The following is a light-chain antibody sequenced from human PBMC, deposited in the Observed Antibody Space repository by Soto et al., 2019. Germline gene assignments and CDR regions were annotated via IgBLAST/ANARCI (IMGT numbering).Light chain of an antibody. V-gene: IGKV1-27*01. CDR2: AAS. J-gene: IGKJ4*01. CDR1: LPISNY. Sequence: DIQMTQSPSSLSASVGDRVTITCRARLPISNYLAWSQQKPGQIPNLLIYAASTLQAGVPSRFSGSGSGTDFTLTISSLQPEDVAAYYCQKYNSAPLTFGGGTKVEIK. CDR3: QKYNSAPLT.